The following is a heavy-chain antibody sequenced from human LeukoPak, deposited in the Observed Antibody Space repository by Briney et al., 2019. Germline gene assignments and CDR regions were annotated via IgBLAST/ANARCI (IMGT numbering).Heavy chain of an antibody. J-gene: IGHJ4*02. V-gene: IGHV1-2*02. CDR3: ARVEGSGFNGGGGNYFDY. D-gene: IGHD6-19*01. CDR2: INPNSGGT. Sequence: ASVKVSCKASGYTFTSYGIRWVRQAPGQGLEWMGWINPNSGGTNYAQKFQGRVTMTRDTSISTAYMELSRLRSDDTAVYYCARVEGSGFNGGGGNYFDYWGQGTLVTVSS. CDR1: GYTFTSYG.